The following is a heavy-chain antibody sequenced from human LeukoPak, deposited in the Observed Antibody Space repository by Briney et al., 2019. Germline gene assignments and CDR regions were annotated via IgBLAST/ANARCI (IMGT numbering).Heavy chain of an antibody. CDR2: LSYDGRNK. CDR3: AKEVWFGELLYAFDY. D-gene: IGHD3-10*01. CDR1: GFTFSSYG. J-gene: IGHJ4*02. Sequence: PGGSLRLSCAASGFTFSSYGMHWGRQAPGKGVEWVAVLSYDGRNKYYPHSVKARFTISSDNSKNTLYLQMNSLRAEDTAVYYCAKEVWFGELLYAFDYWGQGTLLSVSS. V-gene: IGHV3-30*18.